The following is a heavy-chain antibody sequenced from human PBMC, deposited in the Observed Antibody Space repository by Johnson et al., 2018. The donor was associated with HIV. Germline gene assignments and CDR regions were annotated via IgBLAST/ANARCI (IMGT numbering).Heavy chain of an antibody. J-gene: IGHJ3*01. CDR3: AKDGGLWSYSLDV. Sequence: QVQLVESGGGVVQPGRSLRLSCAASGFTFSSYAMHWVRQAPGKGLEWVAVISYDGSNKYYADSVKGRFTISRDNSKNTLYLQMNSLRADDTAVYYCAKDGGLWSYSLDVWGQGTMVSVSS. CDR2: ISYDGSNK. CDR1: GFTFSSYA. V-gene: IGHV3-30*04. D-gene: IGHD3-10*01.